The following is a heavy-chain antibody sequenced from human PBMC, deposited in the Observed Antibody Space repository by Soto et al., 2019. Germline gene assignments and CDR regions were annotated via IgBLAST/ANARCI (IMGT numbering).Heavy chain of an antibody. D-gene: IGHD2-15*01. V-gene: IGHV4-39*01. CDR2: IYYSGST. J-gene: IGHJ4*02. CDR3: ARRSSGIIDY. Sequence: SETLSLTCCVSGGSISSSSYYWAWIRQPPGKGLGWIGSIYYSGSTYDNPSLKSRVTISVDTSKNQFSLKLSSVTAADSAVYYCARRSSGIIDYWGQGTLVTVSS. CDR1: GGSISSSSYY.